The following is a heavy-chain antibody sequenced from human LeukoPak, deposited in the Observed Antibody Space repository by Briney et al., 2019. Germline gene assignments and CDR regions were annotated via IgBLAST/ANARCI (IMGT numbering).Heavy chain of an antibody. D-gene: IGHD2-2*01. CDR3: ASQDLVVVPAASHYFDY. J-gene: IGHJ4*02. Sequence: GGSLRLSCAASGFAFSTYAMNWVRQAPGKGLEWISYISRTGDTIYYADSVKGRFTISRDNAKNSLYLQMSSLRVEDTAVYYCASQDLVVVPAASHYFDYWGQGTLVTVSS. V-gene: IGHV3-48*03. CDR2: ISRTGDTI. CDR1: GFAFSTYA.